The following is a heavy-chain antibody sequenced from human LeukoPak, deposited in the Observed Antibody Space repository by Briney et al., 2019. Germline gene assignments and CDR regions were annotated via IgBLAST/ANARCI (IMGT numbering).Heavy chain of an antibody. J-gene: IGHJ5*02. CDR2: INWNGGRT. CDR3: VRGEGRGGWFDP. V-gene: IGHV3-20*04. D-gene: IGHD1-26*01. Sequence: GGSLSLSCATSGFTFEDHGLSWVRQPPGKGLEWVSRINWNGGRTGYSDSVKGRFAISRDDAKKSVHLQMNSLRVEDTAVYYCVRGEGRGGWFDPWGQGILVTVSS. CDR1: GFTFEDHG.